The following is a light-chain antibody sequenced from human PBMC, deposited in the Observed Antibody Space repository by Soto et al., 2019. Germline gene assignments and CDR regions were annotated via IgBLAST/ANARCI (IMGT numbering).Light chain of an antibody. J-gene: IGKJ3*01. CDR3: MPRSNWPFT. CDR2: DAS. CDR1: QSVNTY. Sequence: EIVLTQSPATLSLSPGERATLSCRASQSVNTYLAWYQQKPGQTPRLLLYDASNRAPAIPARFSGFGSGTDCTLTISSLEPEDFAVYYCMPRSNWPFTFDPGTNVAI. V-gene: IGKV3-11*01.